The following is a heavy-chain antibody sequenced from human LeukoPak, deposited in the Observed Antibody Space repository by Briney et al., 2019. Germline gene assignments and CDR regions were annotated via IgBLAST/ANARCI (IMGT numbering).Heavy chain of an antibody. V-gene: IGHV3-74*01. CDR3: TRFSMARGLKDYMDV. Sequence: GGSLRLSCAASGFTFSRYWMHWVRQVPGKGPVWVARINSDGITTSYADSVRGRFTISRDNAMNMLYLQMSSLRAEDTAVYYCTRFSMARGLKDYMDVWGEGTTVTVSS. J-gene: IGHJ6*03. D-gene: IGHD3-10*01. CDR1: GFTFSRYW. CDR2: INSDGITT.